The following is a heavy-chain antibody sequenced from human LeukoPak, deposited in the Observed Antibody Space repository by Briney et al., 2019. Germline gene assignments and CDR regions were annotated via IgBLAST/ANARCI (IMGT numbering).Heavy chain of an antibody. CDR1: GFTFSSYI. J-gene: IGHJ6*03. CDR2: IIVISSYI. V-gene: IGHV3-21*04. CDR3: ARGKTGSYYSRSYYMDV. D-gene: IGHD3-10*01. Sequence: GGSLRLSCAASGFTFSSYITNWVRQAPGKGLWWVSSIIVISSYIYYADSAKGRFTISRDNAKNLLYLQMNSLRAEDTAVYYCARGKTGSYYSRSYYMDVWGKGTTVTISS.